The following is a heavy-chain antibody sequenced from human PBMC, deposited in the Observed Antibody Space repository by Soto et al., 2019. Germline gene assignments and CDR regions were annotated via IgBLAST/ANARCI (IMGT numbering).Heavy chain of an antibody. V-gene: IGHV1-18*01. D-gene: IGHD5-12*01. CDR3: ARPSNKYSGYDYEGWGYYFDY. Sequence: QVQLVQSGAEVKKPGASVKVSCKASGYTFTGYGISWVRQAPGQGLEWMGWISAYNGNTNYAQKLQGRVTMTTDTSTSTAYMELRSLRSDDTAVYYCARPSNKYSGYDYEGWGYYFDYWGQGTLVTVSS. CDR1: GYTFTGYG. J-gene: IGHJ4*02. CDR2: ISAYNGNT.